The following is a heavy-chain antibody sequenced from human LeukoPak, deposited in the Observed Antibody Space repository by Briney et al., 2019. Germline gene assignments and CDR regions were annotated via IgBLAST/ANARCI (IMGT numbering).Heavy chain of an antibody. CDR1: GGTISSYY. CDR3: ARWYSSGWAFDY. J-gene: IGHJ4*02. Sequence: SETLSLTCTVSGGTISSYYWNWIRQPPGKGLEWTGYIHYSGSTKYNPSLKSRVTISVDTSKNQFSLKLSSVTAADTAVYYCARWYSSGWAFDYWGQGTLVTVSS. CDR2: IHYSGST. D-gene: IGHD6-19*01. V-gene: IGHV4-59*08.